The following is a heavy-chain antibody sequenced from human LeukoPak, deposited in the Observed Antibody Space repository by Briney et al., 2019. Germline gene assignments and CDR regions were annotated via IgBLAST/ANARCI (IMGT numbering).Heavy chain of an antibody. V-gene: IGHV3-7*01. D-gene: IGHD3-10*01. J-gene: IGHJ4*02. Sequence: PGGSLRLSCTASGFTVSSDYMSWVRQTPGKGLEWVANIKQDGSEKYHVDSVRGRFTISRDNAKNSLYLQMNSLRAEDTAVYYCARDRSYYNYFEYWGQGTLVTVSS. CDR2: IKQDGSEK. CDR1: GFTVSSDY. CDR3: ARDRSYYNYFEY.